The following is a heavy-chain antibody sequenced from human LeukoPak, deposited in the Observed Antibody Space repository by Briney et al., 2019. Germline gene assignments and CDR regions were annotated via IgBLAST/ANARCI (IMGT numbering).Heavy chain of an antibody. J-gene: IGHJ5*02. CDR3: ARHDIYDSSYNWFDP. D-gene: IGHD3-22*01. Sequence: SSETLSLTCTVSGGSISSSSYYWGWIRQPPGKGLEWNGRIYYSGSTYYNPSLKSRVTISVDTSKNQFSLKLSSVTAADTAVYYCARHDIYDSSYNWFDPWGQGTLVTVSS. CDR1: GGSISSSSYY. V-gene: IGHV4-39*01. CDR2: IYYSGST.